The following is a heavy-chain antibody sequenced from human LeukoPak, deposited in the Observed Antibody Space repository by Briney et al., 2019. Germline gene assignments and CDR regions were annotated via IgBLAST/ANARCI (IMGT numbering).Heavy chain of an antibody. CDR1: GFTFDDYA. CDR3: AKARSYDFWSGSTFDY. D-gene: IGHD3-3*01. J-gene: IGHJ4*02. Sequence: GGSLRLSCAASGFTFDDYAMHWVRQAPGKGLEWVSGISWNSGSIGYADSVKGRFTISRDNAKNSLYLQMNSLRAEDMALYYCAKARSYDFWSGSTFDYWGQGTLVTVSS. CDR2: ISWNSGSI. V-gene: IGHV3-9*03.